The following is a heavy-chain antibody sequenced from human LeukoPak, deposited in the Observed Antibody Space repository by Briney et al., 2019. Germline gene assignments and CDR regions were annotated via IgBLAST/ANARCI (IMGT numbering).Heavy chain of an antibody. Sequence: PGGSLRLSCAASGFTVDSNYLSWVRQAPGKGLEWVSTIYTGGNTYYAASVKGRFTISRDFSKNTVFLHMNSLRAEDTAMYYCARGSSRAASKRFGMDVWGQGTTVTVSS. CDR1: GFTVDSNY. J-gene: IGHJ6*02. CDR3: ARGSSRAASKRFGMDV. D-gene: IGHD6-6*01. V-gene: IGHV3-53*01. CDR2: IYTGGNT.